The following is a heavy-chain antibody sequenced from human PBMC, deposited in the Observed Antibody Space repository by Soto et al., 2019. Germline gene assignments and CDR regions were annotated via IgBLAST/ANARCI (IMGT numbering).Heavy chain of an antibody. CDR3: ANAHIAVAGSIDY. V-gene: IGHV3-30*18. CDR2: ISYDGSNK. D-gene: IGHD6-19*01. CDR1: GFTFSSYG. J-gene: IGHJ4*02. Sequence: QVQLVESGGGVVRPGRSLRLSCAASGFTFSSYGMHWVRQAPGKGLEWVAVISYDGSNKYYADSVKGRFTISRDNSKNTLYLQMNSLRAEDTAVYYCANAHIAVAGSIDYWGQGTLVTVSS.